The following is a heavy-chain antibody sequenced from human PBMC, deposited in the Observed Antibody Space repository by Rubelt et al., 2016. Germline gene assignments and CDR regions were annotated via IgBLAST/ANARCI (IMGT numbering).Heavy chain of an antibody. CDR3: ARVRMATYDAFDI. D-gene: IGHD5-24*01. Sequence: EVQLLDSGGGLVQPGGSLTLPCAASGFTFSSYAMRWVRQAPGKGLEWVSSISSISSYIYYADSGIGRFGSSRDNAKDSLYLQMNSLRAEDTAVYYCARVRMATYDAFDIWGQGTMVTVSS. CDR2: ISSISSYI. J-gene: IGHJ3*02. CDR1: GFTFSSYA. V-gene: IGHV3-21*01.